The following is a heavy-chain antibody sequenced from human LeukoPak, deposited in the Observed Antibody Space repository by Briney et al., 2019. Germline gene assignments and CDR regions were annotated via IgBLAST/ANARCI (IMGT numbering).Heavy chain of an antibody. CDR2: IRSKAYGGTT. CDR1: GFTFCDYA. D-gene: IGHD3-10*01. J-gene: IGHJ4*02. V-gene: IGHV3-49*04. Sequence: PGGSLRLSCIASGFTFCDYAMSWVRQAPGKGLEWVGFIRSKAYGGTTEYAASVKGRFTISRDDSKSIAYLQMNSLKTEDTAVYYCTRDFGESLFPPRGENCDYWGQGTLVTVSS. CDR3: TRDFGESLFPPRGENCDY.